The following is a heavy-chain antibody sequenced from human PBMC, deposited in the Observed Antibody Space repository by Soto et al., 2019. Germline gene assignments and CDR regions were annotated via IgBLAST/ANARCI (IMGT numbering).Heavy chain of an antibody. CDR2: IYYSGST. CDR1: GGSISSYY. Sequence: PSETLSLTCTVSGGSISSYYWSWIRQPPGKGLEWIGYIYYSGSTNYNPSLKSRVTISVDTSKNQFSLKLSSVTAADTAVYYCARVNSGYDLLDYWGQGTLVTVS. V-gene: IGHV4-59*01. D-gene: IGHD5-12*01. CDR3: ARVNSGYDLLDY. J-gene: IGHJ4*02.